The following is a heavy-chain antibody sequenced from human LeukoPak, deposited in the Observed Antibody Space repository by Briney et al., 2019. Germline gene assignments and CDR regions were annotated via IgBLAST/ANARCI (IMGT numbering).Heavy chain of an antibody. V-gene: IGHV3-23*01. CDR1: GFTLGNYA. Sequence: GGSLRLSCAASGFTLGNYAMSWVRQTPGKGLEWVSAISGSGGSTYYADSVKGRFTISRDNAKNSLYLQMNSLRAEDTAVYYCASQRIMITFAGGSFDPWGQGTLVTVSS. CDR3: ASQRIMITFAGGSFDP. CDR2: ISGSGGST. D-gene: IGHD3-16*01. J-gene: IGHJ5*02.